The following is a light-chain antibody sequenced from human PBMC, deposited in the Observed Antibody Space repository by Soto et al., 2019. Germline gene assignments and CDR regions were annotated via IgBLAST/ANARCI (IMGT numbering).Light chain of an antibody. Sequence: QSALTQPASVSGSPGQSITISCTGTSSDVGGYNYVSWYQQHPGKAPKLMIYDVSNRPSGVSNRFSGSKSGNTASLTISGLQAEDEADYYCSSYSSRNTHVFGTGTKLT. J-gene: IGLJ1*01. CDR1: SSDVGGYNY. CDR2: DVS. V-gene: IGLV2-14*03. CDR3: SSYSSRNTHV.